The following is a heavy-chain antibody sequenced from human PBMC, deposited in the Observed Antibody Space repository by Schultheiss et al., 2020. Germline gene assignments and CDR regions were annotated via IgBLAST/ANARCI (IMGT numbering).Heavy chain of an antibody. CDR1: GFTFSNAW. V-gene: IGHV3-15*05. Sequence: GGSLRLSCAASGFTFSNAWMSWVRQAPGKGLEWVGRIKSKTDGGTTDYAAPVKGRFTISRDNSKNTLYLQMNSLRAEDTAVYYCASVKWEPGFDPWGQGTLVNVSS. CDR2: IKSKTDGGTT. CDR3: ASVKWEPGFDP. J-gene: IGHJ5*02. D-gene: IGHD1-26*01.